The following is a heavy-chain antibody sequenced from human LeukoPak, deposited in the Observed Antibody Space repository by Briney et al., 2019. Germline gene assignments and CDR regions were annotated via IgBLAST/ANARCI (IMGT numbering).Heavy chain of an antibody. D-gene: IGHD6-13*01. V-gene: IGHV3-7*01. CDR2: IKQDGSEK. J-gene: IGHJ3*02. Sequence: GGSLRLSCAASGFTFSDYYMSWVRQAPGKGLEWVANIKQDGSEKYYVDSVKGRFTISRDNAKNSLYLQMNSLRAEDKACYYVGESGGSNWDRCFDIWGQGTMVTVSS. CDR1: GFTFSDYY. CDR3: GESGGSNWDRCFDI.